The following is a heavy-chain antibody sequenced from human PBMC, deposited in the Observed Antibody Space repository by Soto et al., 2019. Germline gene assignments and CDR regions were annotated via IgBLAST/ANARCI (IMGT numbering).Heavy chain of an antibody. D-gene: IGHD6-25*01. J-gene: IGHJ4*02. CDR1: GGSISSSSYY. CDR3: ARLQRSSDLDY. Sequence: QLQLQESGPGLVKPSETLSLTCTVSGGSISSSSYYWGWIRQPPGKGLEWIGSIYYSGSTYYNPSLKSRVTISVDTSKNQFSLKLSSVTAADTAVYYCARLQRSSDLDYWGQGTLVTVSS. CDR2: IYYSGST. V-gene: IGHV4-39*01.